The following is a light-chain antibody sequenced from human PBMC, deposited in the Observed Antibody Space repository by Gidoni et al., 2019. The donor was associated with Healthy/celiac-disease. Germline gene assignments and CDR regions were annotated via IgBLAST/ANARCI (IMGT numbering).Light chain of an antibody. Sequence: NFMLTQPHSVSESPGKTVTLSCTGSSGSIASNYVQWYQQRPGSAPTTVIYEDNQRPSGVPDRFSGSSDSSSNSASLTISGLKTEDEADYYCQSYDSSNHWVFGGGTKLTVL. CDR2: EDN. V-gene: IGLV6-57*02. CDR3: QSYDSSNHWV. J-gene: IGLJ3*02. CDR1: SGSIASNY.